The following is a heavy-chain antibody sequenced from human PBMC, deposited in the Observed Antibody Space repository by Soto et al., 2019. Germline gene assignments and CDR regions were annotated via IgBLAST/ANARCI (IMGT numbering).Heavy chain of an antibody. CDR2: ISWDSGRR. CDR1: GFNFDEYA. J-gene: IGHJ2*01. D-gene: IGHD3-16*01. Sequence: EVQLVESGGGSIQPGRSLRLSCAASGFNFDEYAMYWVRQAPGKGLEWVSGISWDSGRRGYADSLKGRFSISRDNAKNSLYLEIDDVRPEDTAFYYCARSGDRVMVLNRYWYIDLWGRGTLVTVSS. V-gene: IGHV3-9*01. CDR3: ARSGDRVMVLNRYWYIDL.